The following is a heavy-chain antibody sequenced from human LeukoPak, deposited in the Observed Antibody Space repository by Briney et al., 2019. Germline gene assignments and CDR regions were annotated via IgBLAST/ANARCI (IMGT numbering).Heavy chain of an antibody. CDR3: AKGGYYDSSGYFAYFDY. J-gene: IGHJ4*02. Sequence: GGSLRLSCAASGFTFSSYAMSWVRQAPGKGLEWVSAISGSGGTTYYADSVKGRSTISRDNSKNTLYLQMNSLRAEDTAVYYCAKGGYYDSSGYFAYFDYWGQGTLVTVSS. CDR1: GFTFSSYA. CDR2: ISGSGGTT. V-gene: IGHV3-23*01. D-gene: IGHD3-22*01.